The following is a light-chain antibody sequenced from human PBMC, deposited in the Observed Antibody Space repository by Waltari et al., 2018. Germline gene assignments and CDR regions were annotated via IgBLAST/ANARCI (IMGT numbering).Light chain of an antibody. CDR1: QSVGTT. CDR3: QKYNDWPFT. CDR2: FAS. V-gene: IGKV3D-15*01. J-gene: IGKJ3*01. Sequence: ETVLMQSPATLSLSPGERATLSCRASQSVGTTLAWYQQKPGQAPRLLIYFASSRATGIPDRFSGSGSGTEFTLTISSLDPEDVGVYYCQKYNDWPFTFGPGTKLD.